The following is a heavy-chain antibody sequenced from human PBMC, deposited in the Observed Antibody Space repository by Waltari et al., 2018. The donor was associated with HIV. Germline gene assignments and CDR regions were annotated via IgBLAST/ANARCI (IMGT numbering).Heavy chain of an antibody. CDR3: ARDFTRAYYYDSSGYYDR. CDR1: GYTFTSYG. V-gene: IGHV1-18*01. J-gene: IGHJ5*02. D-gene: IGHD3-22*01. Sequence: QVQLVQSGAEVKKPGASVKVSCKASGYTFTSYGISWVRQAHGHGLEWMGWISAYNGNTNYAQKLQGRVTMTTDTSTSTAYMELRSLRSDDTAVYYCARDFTRAYYYDSSGYYDRWGQGTLVTVSS. CDR2: ISAYNGNT.